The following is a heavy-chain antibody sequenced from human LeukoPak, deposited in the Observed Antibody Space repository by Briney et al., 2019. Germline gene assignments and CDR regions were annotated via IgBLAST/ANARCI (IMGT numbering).Heavy chain of an antibody. Sequence: GGSLRLSCAASGFTFSAYEMNWVRQAPGKGLEWVSYIGSSGSTVYYADSVKGRFTISRDNSKNTLYLQMNSLRAEDTAVYYCARGSFRFYDSSDAFDIWGQGTMVTVSS. D-gene: IGHD3-22*01. CDR1: GFTFSAYE. J-gene: IGHJ3*02. CDR3: ARGSFRFYDSSDAFDI. V-gene: IGHV3-48*03. CDR2: IGSSGSTV.